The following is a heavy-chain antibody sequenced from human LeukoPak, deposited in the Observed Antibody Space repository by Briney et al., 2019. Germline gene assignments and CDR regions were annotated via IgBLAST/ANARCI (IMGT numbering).Heavy chain of an antibody. CDR2: ISSSGSTI. Sequence: PGGSLRLSCAASGFTFSSYEMSWVRQAPGKGLERVSYISSSGSTIYYADSVKGRFTISRDNAKNSLYLQMNSLRAEDTAVYYCAREGDSPYYYMDVWGKGTTVTVSS. V-gene: IGHV3-48*03. CDR1: GFTFSSYE. J-gene: IGHJ6*03. D-gene: IGHD2-21*01. CDR3: AREGDSPYYYMDV.